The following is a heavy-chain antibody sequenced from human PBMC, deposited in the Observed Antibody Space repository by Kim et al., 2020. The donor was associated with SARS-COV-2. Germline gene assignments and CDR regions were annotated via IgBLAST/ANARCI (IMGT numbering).Heavy chain of an antibody. D-gene: IGHD5-12*01. J-gene: IGHJ4*02. Sequence: SETLSLTCTVSGDSISGGDYYWSWIRQHPGKGLEWIGYIYHSGHTYYNPSLESRVTISVDTSKNHFSLKLSSVSAADTALYYCARVGGSGSDYDWYYFDYWGQGTLVTVSS. CDR2: IYHSGHT. CDR1: GDSISGGDYY. V-gene: IGHV4-31*03. CDR3: ARVGGSGSDYDWYYFDY.